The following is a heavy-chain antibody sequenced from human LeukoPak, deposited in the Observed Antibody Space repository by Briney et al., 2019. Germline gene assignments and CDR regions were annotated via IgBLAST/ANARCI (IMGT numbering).Heavy chain of an antibody. V-gene: IGHV6-1*01. CDR3: ARDQVDYDILTGLYPRSQTPYYFDY. D-gene: IGHD3-9*01. Sequence: TSQTLSLTCAISGDSVSSNSAAWNWIRQSPSRGLEWLGRTYYRSKWYNDYAVSVKSRITINPDTSKNQFSLQLNSVTPEDTAVYYCARDQVDYDILTGLYPRSQTPYYFDYWGQGTLVTVSS. CDR1: GDSVSSNSAA. J-gene: IGHJ4*02. CDR2: TYYRSKWYN.